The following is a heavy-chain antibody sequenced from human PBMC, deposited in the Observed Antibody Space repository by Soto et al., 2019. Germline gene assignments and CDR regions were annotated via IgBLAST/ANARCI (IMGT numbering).Heavy chain of an antibody. V-gene: IGHV3-30*18. CDR3: AKDRSQSRANWGQCTPFDY. D-gene: IGHD7-27*01. CDR1: GFTFSSYG. Sequence: QVQLVESGGGVVQPGRSLRLSCAASGFTFSSYGMHWVRQAPGKGLEWVAVISYDGSNKYYADSVKGRFTISRDNSKNTLYLQMNSLRAEDTAVYYCAKDRSQSRANWGQCTPFDYGGQGTLVTVSS. CDR2: ISYDGSNK. J-gene: IGHJ4*02.